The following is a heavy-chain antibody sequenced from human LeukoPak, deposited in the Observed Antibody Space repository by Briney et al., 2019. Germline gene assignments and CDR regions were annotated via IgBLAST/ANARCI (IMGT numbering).Heavy chain of an antibody. Sequence: GGSLRLSCAAPGFTFSSYGMHWVRQAPGKGLEWVAFIRYDGSNKYYADSVKGRFTISRDNSKNTLYLQMNSLRAEDTAVYYCAKDLGQWLAQYYFDYWGQGTLVTVSS. V-gene: IGHV3-30*02. J-gene: IGHJ4*02. CDR1: GFTFSSYG. CDR3: AKDLGQWLAQYYFDY. D-gene: IGHD6-19*01. CDR2: IRYDGSNK.